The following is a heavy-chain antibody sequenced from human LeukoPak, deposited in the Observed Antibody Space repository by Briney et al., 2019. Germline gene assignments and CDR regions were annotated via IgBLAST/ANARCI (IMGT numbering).Heavy chain of an antibody. CDR1: GFTFSSYSMN. Sequence: GSLRLSCAASGFTFSSYSMNWVRQPPGKGLEWIGSIYYSGSTYYNPSLKSRVTISVDTSKNQFSLKLSSVTAADTAVYYCARRGGIAAAQGVAFDIWGQGTMVTVSS. CDR3: ARRGGIAAAQGVAFDI. D-gene: IGHD6-13*01. CDR2: IYYSGST. J-gene: IGHJ3*02. V-gene: IGHV4-39*01.